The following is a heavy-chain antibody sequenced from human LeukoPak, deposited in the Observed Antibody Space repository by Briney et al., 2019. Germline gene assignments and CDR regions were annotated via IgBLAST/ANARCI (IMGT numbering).Heavy chain of an antibody. CDR2: TYYRSKWYN. J-gene: IGHJ3*02. CDR3: ARDNYGSGIPALDYAFDI. V-gene: IGHV6-1*01. D-gene: IGHD3-10*01. Sequence: SQTLSLTCAISGDSVSSNSAAWNWIRQSPSRGLEWLGRTYYRSKWYNDYAVSVKSRITINPDTSKNQFSLQLNSVTPEDTAVYYCARDNYGSGIPALDYAFDIWGQGTMVTVSS. CDR1: GDSVSSNSAA.